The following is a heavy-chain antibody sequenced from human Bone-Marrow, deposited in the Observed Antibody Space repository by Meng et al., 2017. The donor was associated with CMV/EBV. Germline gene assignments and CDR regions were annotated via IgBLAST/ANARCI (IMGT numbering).Heavy chain of an antibody. J-gene: IGHJ4*02. V-gene: IGHV1-69*05. D-gene: IGHD3-22*01. Sequence: SVKVSCKASGGTFSSYAISGVRQAPGQGLEWMGGIIPIFGTANYAQKFQGRVTITTDESTSTAYMELSSLRSEDTAVYYCARGHYYDSSGYYWGADYFDYWGQGTLDTVSS. CDR2: IIPIFGTA. CDR1: GGTFSSYA. CDR3: ARGHYYDSSGYYWGADYFDY.